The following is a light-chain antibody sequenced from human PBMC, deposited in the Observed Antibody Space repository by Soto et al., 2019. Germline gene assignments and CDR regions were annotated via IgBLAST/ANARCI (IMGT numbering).Light chain of an antibody. J-gene: IGLJ2*01. CDR2: EVS. Sequence: QSALTQPPSASRSPGQSVTISCTGTSSDVGGYNDVYWYKQHPGKAPKLMIYEVSKRHSGVPDRFSGSKSGSTASLTVSGLHDEDEADYNCSSYAGSKHVVFGCGTKLTV. CDR1: SSDVGGYND. CDR3: SSYAGSKHVV. V-gene: IGLV2-8*02.